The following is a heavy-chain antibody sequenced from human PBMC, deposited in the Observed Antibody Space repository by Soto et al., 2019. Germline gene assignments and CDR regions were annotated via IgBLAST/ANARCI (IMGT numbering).Heavy chain of an antibody. V-gene: IGHV4-59*01. Sequence: SETLSPTCTVSGAPINSDYWSWIRQSPGKGLEWIGYIYQIGSTDYNPSLKSRVNISIDKYKNQLSLNLRSVNAADTDVYFCARFTYKSGFNWFDPWGQG. J-gene: IGHJ5*02. CDR2: IYQIGST. D-gene: IGHD5-12*01. CDR1: GAPINSDY. CDR3: ARFTYKSGFNWFDP.